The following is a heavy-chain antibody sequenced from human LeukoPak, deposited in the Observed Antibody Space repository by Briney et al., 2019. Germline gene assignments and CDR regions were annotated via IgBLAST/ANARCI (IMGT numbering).Heavy chain of an antibody. D-gene: IGHD6-13*01. J-gene: IGHJ4*02. Sequence: SETLSLTCAVCGGSFSGYYWSWIRQPPGKGLEWIGEINHSGSTNYNPSLKSRVTMSVDTSKNQFSLKLSSVTAADTAVYYCARVPYSSSWYDGYWGQGTLVTVSS. CDR2: INHSGST. CDR1: GGSFSGYY. CDR3: ARVPYSSSWYDGY. V-gene: IGHV4-34*01.